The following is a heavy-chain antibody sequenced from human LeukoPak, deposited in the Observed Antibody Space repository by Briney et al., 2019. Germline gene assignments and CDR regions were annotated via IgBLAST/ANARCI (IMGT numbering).Heavy chain of an antibody. CDR3: ARAAEAKAWFDP. D-gene: IGHD2-2*01. CDR1: GVSFSGYY. CDR2: ITHSGST. V-gene: IGHV4-34*01. J-gene: IGHJ5*02. Sequence: SETLSLTCAVSGVSFSGYYWSWIRQPPGKGPEWIGEITHSGSTNYNPSLKSRVTISLDTSKNQFSLKLNFVTAADTAVYYCARAAEAKAWFDPWGQGTLVTVSS.